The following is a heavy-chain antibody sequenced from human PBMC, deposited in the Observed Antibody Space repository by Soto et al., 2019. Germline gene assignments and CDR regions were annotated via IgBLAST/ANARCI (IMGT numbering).Heavy chain of an antibody. CDR3: GRGINP. CDR2: IYYSGST. Sequence: QVQLQESGPGLVKPSQTLSLTCTVSGGSISSGGYYWSWIRQHPGKGLEWIGYIYYSGSTYYNPSSMSRSKTSVDTTKTQFSPAVTSVSAGDTAAYYCGRGINPWGQGTLVTVSS. CDR1: GGSISSGGYY. D-gene: IGHD1-20*01. J-gene: IGHJ5*02. V-gene: IGHV4-31*03.